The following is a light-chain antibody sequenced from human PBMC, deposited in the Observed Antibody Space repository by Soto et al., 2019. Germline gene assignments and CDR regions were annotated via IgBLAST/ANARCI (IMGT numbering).Light chain of an antibody. CDR3: QQYGSSPLT. Sequence: EIVLTQSPGTLSLSPGERATLSCRASQSVSRSYLAWYQQKPGQAPRLLIYGASSRATGIPDRFSGSGSGTGFTLTISRLEPEDFAVYYCQQYGSSPLTFGGGTKVDIK. J-gene: IGKJ4*01. CDR1: QSVSRSY. V-gene: IGKV3-20*01. CDR2: GAS.